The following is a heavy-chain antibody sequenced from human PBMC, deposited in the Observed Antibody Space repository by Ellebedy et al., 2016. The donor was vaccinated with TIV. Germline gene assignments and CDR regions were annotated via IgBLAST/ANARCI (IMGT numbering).Heavy chain of an antibody. CDR1: GGSISSYY. D-gene: IGHD5-18*01. J-gene: IGHJ4*02. CDR2: IYYSGST. Sequence: SETLSLTCTVSGGSISSYYWSWIRQPPGQGLEWIGYIYYSGSTNYNPSLKSRVTISVDTSKNQFSLKLSSVTAADTAVYYCARSGSRGVGIQLWLRYYFDYWGQGTLVTVSS. V-gene: IGHV4-59*12. CDR3: ARSGSRGVGIQLWLRYYFDY.